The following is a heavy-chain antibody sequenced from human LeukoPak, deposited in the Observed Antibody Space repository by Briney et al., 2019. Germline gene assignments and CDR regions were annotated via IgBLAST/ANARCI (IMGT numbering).Heavy chain of an antibody. D-gene: IGHD6-13*01. J-gene: IGHJ4*02. CDR2: ISSSSNYM. CDR1: GFTFSRNA. Sequence: GGSLRLSCAASGFTFSRNAMNWVRQAPGKGLEWVSFISSSSNYMSYADSVKGRFTISRDNAKNSLYLQMNSLRAEDPAVYYCARPLDSSNNYFDYWGQGTLVTVSA. V-gene: IGHV3-21*01. CDR3: ARPLDSSNNYFDY.